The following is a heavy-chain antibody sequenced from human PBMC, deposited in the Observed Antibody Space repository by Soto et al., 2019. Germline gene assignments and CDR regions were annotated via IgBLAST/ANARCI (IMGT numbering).Heavy chain of an antibody. Sequence: PSETLSLTCTVSGGSINNYYWTWIRQPPGMGLEWIGYVYYTGTTSYNPSLKSRVTIPIDGSKNQISLKLSSVTAGDTAFYYCARLGGYYHSLDTWGQGTLVTVSS. J-gene: IGHJ5*02. CDR2: VYYTGTT. D-gene: IGHD3-22*01. CDR1: GGSINNYY. CDR3: ARLGGYYHSLDT. V-gene: IGHV4-59*08.